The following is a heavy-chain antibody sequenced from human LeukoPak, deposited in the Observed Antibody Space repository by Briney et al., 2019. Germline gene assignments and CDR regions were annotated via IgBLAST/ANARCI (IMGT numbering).Heavy chain of an antibody. D-gene: IGHD6-13*01. V-gene: IGHV4-59*01. CDR3: ARILSSSWYGGANWFDP. Sequence: PSETLSLTCTVSGGSISSYYWSWLRQPPGKGLEWIGYIYYSGSTNYNPSLKSRDTISVDTSKNQFSLKLSSVTAADTAVYYCARILSSSWYGGANWFDPWGQGTLVTVSS. J-gene: IGHJ5*02. CDR2: IYYSGST. CDR1: GGSISSYY.